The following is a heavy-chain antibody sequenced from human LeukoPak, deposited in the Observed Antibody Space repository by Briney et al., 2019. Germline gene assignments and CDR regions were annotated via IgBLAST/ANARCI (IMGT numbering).Heavy chain of an antibody. CDR3: ARDGITGTTVDY. CDR1: GFTFSSYA. CDR2: ISSSGSTI. Sequence: PGGSLRLSCAASGFTFSSYAMSWVRQAPGKGLEWVSYISSSGSTIYYADSVKGRFTISRDNAKNSLYLQMNSLRAEDTAVYYCARDGITGTTVDYWGQGTLVTVSS. V-gene: IGHV3-48*04. J-gene: IGHJ4*02. D-gene: IGHD1-7*01.